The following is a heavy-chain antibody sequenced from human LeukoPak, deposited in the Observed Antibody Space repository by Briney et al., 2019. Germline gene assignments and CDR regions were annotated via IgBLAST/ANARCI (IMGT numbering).Heavy chain of an antibody. CDR1: GFTVSSNY. Sequence: GGSLRLSCAASGFTVSSNYMSWVRQAQGKGLEWVSVIYSGGSTFYAASVKGRFTISRDNSKNTLYLQMNSLRAEDTAVYYCARALRDLHDFWSGYHIYWGQGTLVTVSS. V-gene: IGHV3-66*02. D-gene: IGHD3-3*01. CDR2: IYSGGST. J-gene: IGHJ4*02. CDR3: ARALRDLHDFWSGYHIY.